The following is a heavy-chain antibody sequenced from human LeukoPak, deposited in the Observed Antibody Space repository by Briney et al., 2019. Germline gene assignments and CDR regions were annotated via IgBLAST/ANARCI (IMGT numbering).Heavy chain of an antibody. D-gene: IGHD3-10*01. CDR2: ISYDGGDK. CDR3: AKSNVIRGFVVEEGFDP. V-gene: IGHV3-30*18. CDR1: GFTFSSYD. J-gene: IGHJ5*02. Sequence: QTGGSLRLSCAASGFTFSSYDMHWARQAPGLGPEWVAVISYDGGDKYYADSVKGRFTISRDNSKNTLYLQMNGLRAEDTALYSCAKSNVIRGFVVEEGFDPWGQGTLVTVS.